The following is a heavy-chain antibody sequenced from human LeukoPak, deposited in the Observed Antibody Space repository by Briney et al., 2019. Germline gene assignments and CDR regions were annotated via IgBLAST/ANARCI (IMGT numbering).Heavy chain of an antibody. CDR1: GGSISNYY. Sequence: SETLSLTCTVSGGSISNYYWSWIRQPPGKGLEWIGYIYNSGSTNYNPSLKSRVTISVDTSKNQFSLKLSSVTPADTAVYYCVRGSTYWYFDLWGRGTLVTVSS. J-gene: IGHJ2*01. V-gene: IGHV4-59*01. CDR3: VRGSTYWYFDL. CDR2: IYNSGST.